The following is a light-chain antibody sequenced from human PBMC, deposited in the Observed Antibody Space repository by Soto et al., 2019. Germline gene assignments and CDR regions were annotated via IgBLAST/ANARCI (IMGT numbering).Light chain of an antibody. Sequence: DIPMTQSPSSLSASVGDRATITCQASQDIYTSLNWYQQKPGKAPKLLIFDASNFETGVPSSFRGSGSGTHFSFTISSLQPDAIGTYYCQHYDDRPRFTFGPGTKVDIK. CDR2: DAS. V-gene: IGKV1-33*01. CDR1: QDIYTS. J-gene: IGKJ3*01. CDR3: QHYDDRPRFT.